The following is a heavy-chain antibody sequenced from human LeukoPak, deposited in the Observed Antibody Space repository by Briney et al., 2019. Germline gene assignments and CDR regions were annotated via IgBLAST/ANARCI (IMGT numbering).Heavy chain of an antibody. J-gene: IGHJ4*02. CDR3: ATGYSSTWYYFDY. CDR2: IYHSGST. CDR1: GDSISSYY. D-gene: IGHD6-13*01. Sequence: SRTLSLTCTVSGDSISSYYWSWIRQPPGKGLEWIGYIYHSGSTNYNPSLKSRVTISADTSKDQFFLKLASVTAADTAVYYCATGYSSTWYYFDYWGQGTLVTVSS. V-gene: IGHV4-59*01.